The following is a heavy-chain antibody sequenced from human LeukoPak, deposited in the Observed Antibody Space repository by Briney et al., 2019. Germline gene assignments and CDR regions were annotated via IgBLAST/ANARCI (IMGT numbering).Heavy chain of an antibody. J-gene: IGHJ4*02. D-gene: IGHD3-3*01. V-gene: IGHV3-30*18. CDR2: ISYDGSNK. CDR1: GFTFSSYA. Sequence: GRSLRLSCAASGFTFSSYAMHWVRQAPGKGLEWVAVISYDGSNKYYADSVKGQFTISRDNSKNTLYLQMNSLRAEDTAVYYCAKSLYDFWSGYQAKLDYWGQGTLVTVSS. CDR3: AKSLYDFWSGYQAKLDY.